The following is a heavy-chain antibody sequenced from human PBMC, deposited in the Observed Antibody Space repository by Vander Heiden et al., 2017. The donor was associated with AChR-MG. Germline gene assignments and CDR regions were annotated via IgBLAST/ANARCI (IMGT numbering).Heavy chain of an antibody. CDR1: GYSLTSYW. D-gene: IGHD3-3*01. J-gene: IGHJ5*02. Sequence: EVQLVQSGAEVKNTGESLKISCKGSGYSLTSYWNGGVRQMPGKVLEWMGIIYPGDSDTRYSPSFQGQVTIAADKSISTAYLQWSSMKASDTAIYYCARRGGGYDVGSGYYTGWFDPWGQGTLITVSS. CDR3: ARRGGGYDVGSGYYTGWFDP. V-gene: IGHV5-51*01. CDR2: IYPGDSDT.